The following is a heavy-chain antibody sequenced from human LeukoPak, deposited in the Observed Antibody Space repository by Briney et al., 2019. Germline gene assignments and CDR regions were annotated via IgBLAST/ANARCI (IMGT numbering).Heavy chain of an antibody. CDR1: GYTFTSYG. CDR3: AKFFGVVASDYYGMDV. D-gene: IGHD3-3*01. CDR2: ISAYNGNT. J-gene: IGHJ6*02. V-gene: IGHV1-18*01. Sequence: GASVKVSCTASGYTFTSYGISWVRQAPGQGLEWMGWISAYNGNTNYAQKLQGRVTMTTDTSTSTAYMELRSLRSDDTAVYYCAKFFGVVASDYYGMDVWGQGTTVTVSS.